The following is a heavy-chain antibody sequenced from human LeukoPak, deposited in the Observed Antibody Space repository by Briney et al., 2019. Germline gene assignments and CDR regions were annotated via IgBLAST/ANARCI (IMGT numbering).Heavy chain of an antibody. CDR1: GGTFSSYA. CDR2: IIPIFGTA. V-gene: IGHV1-69*13. D-gene: IGHD3-22*01. Sequence: GASVKVSCKASGGTFSSYAISWVRQAPGQGLEWMGGIIPIFGTANYAQKFQGRVTITADESTSTAYMELSSLRSEDTAVYYCARRRVYCDSSVAFDIWGQGTMVTVSS. J-gene: IGHJ3*02. CDR3: ARRRVYCDSSVAFDI.